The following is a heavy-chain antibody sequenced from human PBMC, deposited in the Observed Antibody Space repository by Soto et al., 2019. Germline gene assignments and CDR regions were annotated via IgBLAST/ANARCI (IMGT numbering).Heavy chain of an antibody. V-gene: IGHV3-64*01. Sequence: PGGSLRLSCAASGFTFSSYAMHWVRQAPGKGLEYVSTINNNGGSTYYANSVKGRFTISRDNSKNTLYLQMGSLRAEDMAVYYCATTIAAVGGYYFNYWGQGTLVTVSS. D-gene: IGHD6-13*01. CDR3: ATTIAAVGGYYFNY. CDR2: INNNGGST. CDR1: GFTFSSYA. J-gene: IGHJ4*02.